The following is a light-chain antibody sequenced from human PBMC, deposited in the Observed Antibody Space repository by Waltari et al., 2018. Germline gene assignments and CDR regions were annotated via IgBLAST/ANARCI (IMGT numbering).Light chain of an antibody. CDR1: NSHIGAGYD. Sequence: QSVLTQPPSVSGAPGQRVTISCTGSNSHIGAGYDVHWYQQLPGTAPKPLIYANTNRPSGVPDRFSGSKSGTSASLAITGLQAEDEADYYCQSYDSSLSGLFGGGTKLTVL. J-gene: IGLJ3*02. CDR2: ANT. CDR3: QSYDSSLSGL. V-gene: IGLV1-40*01.